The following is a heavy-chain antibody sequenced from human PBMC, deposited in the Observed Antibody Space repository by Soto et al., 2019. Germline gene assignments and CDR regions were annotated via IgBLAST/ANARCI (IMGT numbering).Heavy chain of an antibody. J-gene: IGHJ2*01. V-gene: IGHV3-23*01. Sequence: EVQLLESGGGLVQPGGSLRLSCAASGFTFSSYAMSWVRQAPGKGLEWVSAISGSGGSTYYADSVKGRFTISRDNSKNTLYLQMNSLRAEDTAVYYCARDPHGGWHPLDLWGRGTLVTVSS. CDR3: ARDPHGGWHPLDL. D-gene: IGHD6-19*01. CDR2: ISGSGGST. CDR1: GFTFSSYA.